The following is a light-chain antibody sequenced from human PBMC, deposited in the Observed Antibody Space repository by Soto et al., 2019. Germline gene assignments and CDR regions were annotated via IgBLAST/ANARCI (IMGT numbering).Light chain of an antibody. CDR1: QSISSY. CDR2: AAS. Sequence: DIQMTQSPSSLSASVGDRVTITCRASQSISSYLNGYQQKPGKAPKLLIYAASSLQSGVPSRFSGSGSGTEFTLTISSLQPEDFATYYCQQSYSTPQTFGQGTKLEIK. V-gene: IGKV1-39*01. CDR3: QQSYSTPQT. J-gene: IGKJ2*01.